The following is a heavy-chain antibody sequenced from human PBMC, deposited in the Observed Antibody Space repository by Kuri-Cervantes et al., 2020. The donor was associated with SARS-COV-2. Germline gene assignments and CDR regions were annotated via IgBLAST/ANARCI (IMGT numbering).Heavy chain of an antibody. J-gene: IGHJ6*02. CDR2: IYYSGST. V-gene: IGHV4-39*01. CDR3: ARHPALRYFDWIYYYYGMDV. CDR1: GGSISSSSYY. D-gene: IGHD3-9*01. Sequence: SETLSLTCTVSGGSISSSSYYWGWIRQPPGKGLEWIGSIYYSGSTYYNPSLKSRVTISVDTSKNQFSLKLSSVTAADTAVYYCARHPALRYFDWIYYYYGMDVWGQGTTVTCSS.